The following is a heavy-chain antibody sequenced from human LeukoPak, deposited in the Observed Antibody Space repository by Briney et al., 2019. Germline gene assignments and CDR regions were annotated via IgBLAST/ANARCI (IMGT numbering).Heavy chain of an antibody. CDR2: MNPNSGNT. CDR1: GYTFTSYD. J-gene: IGHJ6*03. D-gene: IGHD3-3*01. Sequence: EASVRVSCKASGYTFTSYDINWVRQATGQGLEWMGWMNPNSGNTGYAQKFQGRVTMTRNTSISTAYMELSSLRSEDTAVYYCARGSYYDFWSGYYPYYYYMDVWGKGTTVTVSS. V-gene: IGHV1-8*01. CDR3: ARGSYYDFWSGYYPYYYYMDV.